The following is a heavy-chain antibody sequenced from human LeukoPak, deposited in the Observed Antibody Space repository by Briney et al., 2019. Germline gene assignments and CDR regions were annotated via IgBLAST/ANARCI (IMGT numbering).Heavy chain of an antibody. CDR3: AKDQGVGRSYDH. V-gene: IGHV3-30*02. J-gene: IGHJ4*02. CDR1: GFTFSAFA. Sequence: GGSLTDSCAASGFTFSAFAMNWVRHVPGKGLQWLAFIQSDGSYEFYADYVKGRFTISRDNSKKTVFLQMNSLRPEDTATYYCAKDQGVGRSYDHWGQGPLLRVSS. D-gene: IGHD3-16*01. CDR2: IQSDGSYE.